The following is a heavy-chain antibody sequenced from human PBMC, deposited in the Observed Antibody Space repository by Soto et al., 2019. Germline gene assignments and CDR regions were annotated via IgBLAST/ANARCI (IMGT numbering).Heavy chain of an antibody. CDR1: GFTFSNYW. Sequence: GGSLRLSCAASGFTFSNYWMSWVRQAPGKGLEWVANIKQDGSGKYYVDSVKGRFTISRDNAKNTLYLQMNSLRAEDTAVYYCAKDERDVVVVPAAASFFDYCTQGALVTVSS. J-gene: IGHJ4*02. CDR3: AKDERDVVVVPAAASFFDY. D-gene: IGHD2-2*01. CDR2: IKQDGSGK. V-gene: IGHV3-7*03.